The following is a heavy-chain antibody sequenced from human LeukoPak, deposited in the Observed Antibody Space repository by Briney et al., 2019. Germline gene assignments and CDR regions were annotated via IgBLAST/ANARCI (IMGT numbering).Heavy chain of an antibody. CDR2: IYPGDSDT. J-gene: IGHJ3*02. V-gene: IGHV5-51*01. CDR3: ARQKASGSYYGDAFDI. Sequence: GESLKISCKGSGYSFTSYWIGWVRQLPGEGLEWMGIIYPGDSDTRYSPSFQGQVTISADKSISTAYLQWSSLKASDTAMYYCARQKASGSYYGDAFDIWGQGTMVTVSS. CDR1: GYSFTSYW. D-gene: IGHD1-26*01.